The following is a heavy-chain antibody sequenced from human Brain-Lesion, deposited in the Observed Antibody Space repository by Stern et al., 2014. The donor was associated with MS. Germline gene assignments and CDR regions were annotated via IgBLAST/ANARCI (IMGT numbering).Heavy chain of an antibody. CDR3: ARGIARYYYYGMDV. J-gene: IGHJ6*02. CDR2: IRQDGSEK. Sequence: EVQLVESGGGLVQPGGSLRLSCAASGFTFSSYWMTWVRPAPGKGLEWVANIRQDGSEKYYVDSVKGRFTISRDNAKNSLYLQMNSLRAEDTAVYYCARGIARYYYYGMDVWGQGTTVTVSS. D-gene: IGHD6-13*01. CDR1: GFTFSSYW. V-gene: IGHV3-7*01.